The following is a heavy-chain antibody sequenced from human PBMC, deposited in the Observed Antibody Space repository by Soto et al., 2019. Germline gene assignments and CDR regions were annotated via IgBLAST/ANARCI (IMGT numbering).Heavy chain of an antibody. CDR1: GYSFTSYW. J-gene: IGHJ6*03. Sequence: GESLKISCKGSGYSFTSYWIGWVRQMPGKGLEWMGIIYPGDSDTRYSPSFQGQVTISADKSISTAYLQWSSLKASDTAMYYFARLRNRRRGSGYYYYMDVWGKGTTVTVSS. CDR3: ARLRNRRRGSGYYYYMDV. D-gene: IGHD3-10*01. V-gene: IGHV5-51*01. CDR2: IYPGDSDT.